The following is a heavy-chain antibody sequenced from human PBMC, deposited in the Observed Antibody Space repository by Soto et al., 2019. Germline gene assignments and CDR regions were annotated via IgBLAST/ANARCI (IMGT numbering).Heavy chain of an antibody. CDR3: ARGHTMAGATFDF. CDR2: ISAYNDVT. V-gene: IGHV1-18*01. D-gene: IGHD3-3*01. J-gene: IGHJ4*02. CDR1: GYTFTSYG. Sequence: QVLLVQSGAEVKKPGASLRVSCKASGYTFTSYGLSWVRQAPGQGREWMGWISAYNDVTDYAQKFQDRVTMTTDRSTNTAYMELKNLTSDDTAVYYCARGHTMAGATFDFWGQGTLVTVSS.